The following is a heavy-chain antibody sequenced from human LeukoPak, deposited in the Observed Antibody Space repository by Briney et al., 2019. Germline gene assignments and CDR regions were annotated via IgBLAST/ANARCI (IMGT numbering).Heavy chain of an antibody. D-gene: IGHD4-11*01. CDR2: ISTSSSYT. Sequence: GESLRLSCAVSGFTFSSYTMNWVRQAPGKGLEWVSSISTSSSYTYYADSVKGRFTISRDNAKNSLFLQMNSLRAEDTAVYYCARDLEDYNNYGEMAIWGQGTLVTVSS. V-gene: IGHV3-21*01. CDR1: GFTFSSYT. CDR3: ARDLEDYNNYGEMAI. J-gene: IGHJ4*02.